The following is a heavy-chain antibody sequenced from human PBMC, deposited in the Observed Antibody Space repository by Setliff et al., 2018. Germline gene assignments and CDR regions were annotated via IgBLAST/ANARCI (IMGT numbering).Heavy chain of an antibody. CDR2: IYTSWST. V-gene: IGHV4-4*02. J-gene: IGHJ6*03. CDR1: GDSISSGNW. D-gene: IGHD3-3*01. CDR3: ARMSGFQYIDV. Sequence: PSETLSLTCAVSGDSISSGNWWSWVRQPPGKGLEWIGQIYTSWSTNYNPSLKSRVTISLDTSKNQFSLSLTSVTAEDTAVYYCARMSGFQYIDVWDKGTTVTVSS.